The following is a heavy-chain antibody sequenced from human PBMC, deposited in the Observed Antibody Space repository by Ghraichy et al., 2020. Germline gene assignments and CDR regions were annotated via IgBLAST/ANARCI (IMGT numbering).Heavy chain of an antibody. CDR1: GGSISSSNW. CDR2: IYHSGST. CDR3: AVTNGGSYRPFDY. J-gene: IGHJ4*02. Sequence: SETLSLTCAVSGGSISSSNWWSWVRQPPGKGLEWIGEIYHSGSTNYNPSLKNRVTISVDKSKNQFSLKLSSVTAADTAVYYCAVTNGGSYRPFDYGGQGTLATVSA. D-gene: IGHD3-16*02. V-gene: IGHV4-4*02.